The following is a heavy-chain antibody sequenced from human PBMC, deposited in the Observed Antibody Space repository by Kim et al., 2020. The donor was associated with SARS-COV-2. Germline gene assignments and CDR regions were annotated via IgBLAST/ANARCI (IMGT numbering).Heavy chain of an antibody. V-gene: IGHV4-59*08. CDR3: ARRGAPFDYYYYGMDV. CDR1: GGSISSYY. D-gene: IGHD3-16*01. CDR2: IYYSGST. Sequence: SETLSLTCTVSGGSISSYYWSWIRQPPGKGLEWIGYIYYSGSTNYNPSLKSRVTISVDTSKNQFSLKLSSVTAADTAVYYCARRGAPFDYYYYGMDVWGQGTTVTVSS. J-gene: IGHJ6*02.